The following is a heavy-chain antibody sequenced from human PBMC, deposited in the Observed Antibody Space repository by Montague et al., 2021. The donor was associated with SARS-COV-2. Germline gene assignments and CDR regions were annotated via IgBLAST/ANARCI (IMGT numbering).Heavy chain of an antibody. D-gene: IGHD3-3*01. CDR2: IYSGGSST. Sequence: SLRLSLPASGFTFSSYAMSWVRQAPGKGLEWVSVIYSGGSSTYYADSVKGRFTISRDNSKNTLSLQMNSLRAEDTALYYCAKVKHVHYDFWRGYRGGYFDNRGQGTMDHVSS. CDR1: GFTFSSYA. CDR3: AKVKHVHYDFWRGYRGGYFDN. V-gene: IGHV3-23*03. J-gene: IGHJ4*02.